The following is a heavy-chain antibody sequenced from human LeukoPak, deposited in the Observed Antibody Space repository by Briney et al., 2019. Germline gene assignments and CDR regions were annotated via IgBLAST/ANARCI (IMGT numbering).Heavy chain of an antibody. CDR3: ARDRPYSGYDSPSDY. V-gene: IGHV3-21*01. CDR2: ISSSSSYI. D-gene: IGHD5-12*01. CDR1: GFTFSSYW. J-gene: IGHJ4*02. Sequence: GGSPRLSCAASGFTFSSYWMSWVRQAPGKGLEWVSSISSSSSYIYYADSVKGRFTISRDNAKNSLYLQMNSLRAEDTAVYYCARDRPYSGYDSPSDYWGQGTLVTVSS.